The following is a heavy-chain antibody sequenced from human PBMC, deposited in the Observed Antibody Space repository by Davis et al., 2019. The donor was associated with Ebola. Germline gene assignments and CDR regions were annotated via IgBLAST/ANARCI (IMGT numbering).Heavy chain of an antibody. D-gene: IGHD6-13*01. CDR3: ARDGDSSGWYYFDY. CDR1: GFTVSTKY. V-gene: IGHV3-53*01. Sequence: GGSLRLSCVASGFTVSTKYMNWVRQAPGQGLEWVSVVYLGGNAKYADSVKGRFTISRDNSKNMIYLQMNSLRVDDTAVYYCARDGDSSGWYYFDYWGQGTPVTVSS. J-gene: IGHJ4*02. CDR2: VYLGGNA.